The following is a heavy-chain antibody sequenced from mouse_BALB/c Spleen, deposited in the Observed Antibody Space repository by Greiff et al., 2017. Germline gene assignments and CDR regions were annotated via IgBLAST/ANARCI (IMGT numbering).Heavy chain of an antibody. CDR1: GYTFTSYW. V-gene: IGHV1-7*01. CDR2: INPSTGYT. J-gene: IGHJ4*01. CDR3: SYRSLYAMDY. D-gene: IGHD2-14*01. Sequence: VQRVESGAELAKPGASVKMSCKASGYTFTSYWMHWVKQRPGQGLEWIGYINPSTGYTEYNQKFKDKATLTADKSSSTAYMQLSSLTSEDSAVYYCSYRSLYAMDYWGQGTSVTVSS.